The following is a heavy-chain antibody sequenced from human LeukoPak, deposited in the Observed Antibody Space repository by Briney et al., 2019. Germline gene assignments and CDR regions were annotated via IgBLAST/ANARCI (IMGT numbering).Heavy chain of an antibody. CDR2: INPNSGGT. D-gene: IGHD6-13*01. Sequence: ASVKVSCKASGYTFTGYYMHWVRQAPGQGLEWMGWINPNSGGTNYAQKFQGRVTMTRDTSISTAYMELSRLRSDDTAVYYCARLMYSSSWYLPTGYGMDVWGQGTTATVSS. CDR3: ARLMYSSSWYLPTGYGMDV. J-gene: IGHJ6*02. CDR1: GYTFTGYY. V-gene: IGHV1-2*02.